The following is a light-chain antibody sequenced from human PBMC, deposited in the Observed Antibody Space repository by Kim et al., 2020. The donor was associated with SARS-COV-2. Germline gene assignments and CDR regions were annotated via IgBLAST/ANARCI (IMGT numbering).Light chain of an antibody. CDR3: SSYTSSSTLV. CDR1: SGDVGCYNY. Sequence: GQSITISFTGTSGDVGCYNYVSWYQQHPGKAPTLMIYDVSKRPSGVSNRFSGSKSGNTASLTISGLQAEDEADYYCSSYTSSSTLVFGGGTQLTVL. V-gene: IGLV2-14*04. CDR2: DVS. J-gene: IGLJ2*01.